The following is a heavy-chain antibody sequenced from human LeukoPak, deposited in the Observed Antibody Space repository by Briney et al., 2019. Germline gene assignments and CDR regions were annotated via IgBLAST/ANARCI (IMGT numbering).Heavy chain of an antibody. J-gene: IGHJ4*02. CDR3: ATGFLPGSSWSLVDY. V-gene: IGHV1-24*01. CDR2: FDPEDGET. Sequence: ASVKVSCKVSGYTLTELSMHWVRQAPGKGLEWMGGFDPEDGETIYAQKFQGRVTMTEDTSTDTAYMELSSLRSEDTAVYYCATGFLPGSSWSLVDYWGQGTLVTVSS. CDR1: GYTLTELS. D-gene: IGHD6-13*01.